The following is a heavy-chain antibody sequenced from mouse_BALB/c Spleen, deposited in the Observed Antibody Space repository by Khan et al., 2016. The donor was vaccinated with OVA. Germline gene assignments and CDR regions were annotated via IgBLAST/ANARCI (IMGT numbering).Heavy chain of an antibody. J-gene: IGHJ3*01. D-gene: IGHD2-4*01. V-gene: IGHV2-2*02. Sequence: QVQLKQSGPGLVQSSQSLSITCTVSGFSLTNYCVHWIRQSPGKGLEWLGVIWSAGSTDYNAAFISRLTISKDNSRSQVFFTMNSLQPNDTAIYCCTRRGYDYGRGALFAYWGQGTLVTVSA. CDR2: IWSAGST. CDR3: TRRGYDYGRGALFAY. CDR1: GFSLTNYC.